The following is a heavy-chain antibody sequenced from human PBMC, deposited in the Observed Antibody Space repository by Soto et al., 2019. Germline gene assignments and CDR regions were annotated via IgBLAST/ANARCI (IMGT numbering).Heavy chain of an antibody. CDR1: GGSISSGDYF. V-gene: IGHV4-30-4*01. Sequence: QVQLQESGPGLVKPSQTLSLTCTVSGGSISSGDYFWGWIRQPPGKGLEWIGYIYNTESTYYNPSLKSRLTISVDTSKNQFSLQLSSVTAADTAVYYCVTDPSKDYGDYAGAAFDIWGQGTLVTVSS. J-gene: IGHJ3*02. D-gene: IGHD4-17*01. CDR3: VTDPSKDYGDYAGAAFDI. CDR2: IYNTEST.